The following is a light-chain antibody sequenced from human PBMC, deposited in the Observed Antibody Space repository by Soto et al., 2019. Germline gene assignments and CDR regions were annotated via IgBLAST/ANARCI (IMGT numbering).Light chain of an antibody. Sequence: EIVMTQSPATLSVSPGERATLSCRASQSINNNLAWYQQKPGQAPRLLIYGASTRATGIPARVSGSGSGTEFPLTISSLQSEDFAVYYCQQYNNWPWTFGQGTKVDIK. J-gene: IGKJ1*01. CDR1: QSINNN. CDR2: GAS. CDR3: QQYNNWPWT. V-gene: IGKV3-15*01.